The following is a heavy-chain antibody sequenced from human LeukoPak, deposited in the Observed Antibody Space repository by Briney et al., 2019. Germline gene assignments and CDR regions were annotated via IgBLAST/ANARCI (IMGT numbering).Heavy chain of an antibody. Sequence: SETLSLTCTVSGGSISSYYWSWIRQPAGKGLEWIGRIYTSGSTNYNPSLKSRVTMSVDTSKNQFSLKLSSVTAADTAVYYCARDSVNYYGSGSYAGYYYYYMDVWGKGTTVTISS. J-gene: IGHJ6*03. CDR2: IYTSGST. D-gene: IGHD3-10*01. CDR3: ARDSVNYYGSGSYAGYYYYYMDV. CDR1: GGSISSYY. V-gene: IGHV4-4*07.